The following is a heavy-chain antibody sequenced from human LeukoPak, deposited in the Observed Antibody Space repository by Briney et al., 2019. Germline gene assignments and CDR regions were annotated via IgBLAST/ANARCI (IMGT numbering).Heavy chain of an antibody. D-gene: IGHD1-26*01. J-gene: IGHJ4*02. CDR3: ASHSGSYSYFDY. V-gene: IGHV1-18*01. CDR2: ISAYDGNT. Sequence: ASVKVSCKASGYTFTSYGISWVRQAPGQGLEWMGWISAYDGNTNYAQKLQGRVTMTTDTSTSTAYMELRSLRSDDTAVYYCASHSGSYSYFDYWGQGTLVTVSS. CDR1: GYTFTSYG.